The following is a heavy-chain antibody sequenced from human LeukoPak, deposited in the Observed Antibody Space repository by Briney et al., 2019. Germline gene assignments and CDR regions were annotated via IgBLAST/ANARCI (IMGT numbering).Heavy chain of an antibody. J-gene: IGHJ4*02. V-gene: IGHV4-59*01. CDR1: GGSITSYY. Sequence: PSETLSLTCTVSGGSITSYYWSWIRQPPGKGLEWIGYVYHSGSTNYNPSLKSRVTISLNMSKNHFSLKLSSVTAADTAVYYCARDLTKTMTTVTTKNPELDYWGQGTLVTVSS. D-gene: IGHD4-17*01. CDR2: VYHSGST. CDR3: ARDLTKTMTTVTTKNPELDY.